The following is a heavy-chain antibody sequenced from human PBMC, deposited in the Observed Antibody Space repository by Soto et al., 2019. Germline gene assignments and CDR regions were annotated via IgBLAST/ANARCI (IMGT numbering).Heavy chain of an antibody. CDR2: MNHSGST. CDR3: ARGPRRRLCFGELRTTPGYFDY. CDR1: GGSFSGYD. J-gene: IGHJ4*02. Sequence: GTLSLTCAVSGGSFSGYDWSWIRQAPGKGLEWIGEMNHSGSTNYNPSLKSRVTISIDTSKNQFSLKLSSVPAADTAVYYCARGPRRRLCFGELRTTPGYFDYWGQGTLVTVSS. D-gene: IGHD3-10*01. V-gene: IGHV4-34*01.